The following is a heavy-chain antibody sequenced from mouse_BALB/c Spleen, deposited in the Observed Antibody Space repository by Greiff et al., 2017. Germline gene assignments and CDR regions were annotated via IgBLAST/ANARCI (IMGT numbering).Heavy chain of an antibody. V-gene: IGHV3-2*02. D-gene: IGHD2-4*01. CDR2: ISYSGST. Sequence: EVQGVESGPGLVKPSQSLSLTCTVTGYSITSDYAWNWIRQFPGNKLEWMGYISYSGSTSYNPSLKSRISITRDTSKNQFFLQLNSVTTEDTATYYCARSGDNDNYAMDYWGQGTSVTVSS. J-gene: IGHJ4*01. CDR3: ARSGDNDNYAMDY. CDR1: GYSITSDYA.